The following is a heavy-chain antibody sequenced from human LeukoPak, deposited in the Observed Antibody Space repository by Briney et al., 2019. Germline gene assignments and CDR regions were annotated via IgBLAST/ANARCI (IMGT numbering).Heavy chain of an antibody. Sequence: ASVKVSCKASGGTFSSYAISWVRQAPGQGLEWMGGIIPIFGTANYAQKFQGRVTITADKSTSTAYMELSSLRSEDTAVYYCARGDYDILTGYSKYAFDIWGQGTMVTVSS. V-gene: IGHV1-69*06. CDR3: ARGDYDILTGYSKYAFDI. D-gene: IGHD3-9*01. CDR1: GGTFSSYA. J-gene: IGHJ3*02. CDR2: IIPIFGTA.